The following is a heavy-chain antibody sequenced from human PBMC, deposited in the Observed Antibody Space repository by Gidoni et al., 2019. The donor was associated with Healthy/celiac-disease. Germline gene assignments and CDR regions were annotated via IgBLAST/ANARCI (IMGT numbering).Heavy chain of an antibody. J-gene: IGHJ4*02. CDR2: IYTSGST. CDR3: ARVSYYYGSGSYLFDY. V-gene: IGHV4-61*02. Sequence: QVQLQESGPGLVKPSQTLSLTCTVSGGSISSGSYYWSWIRQPAGKGLEWIGRIYTSGSTNYNPSLKSRVTISVDTSKNQFSLKLSSVTAADTAVYYCARVSYYYGSGSYLFDYWGQGTLVTVSS. CDR1: GGSISSGSYY. D-gene: IGHD3-10*01.